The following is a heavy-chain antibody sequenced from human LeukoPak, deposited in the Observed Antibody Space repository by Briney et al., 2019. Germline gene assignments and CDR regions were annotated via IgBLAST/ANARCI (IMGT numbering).Heavy chain of an antibody. V-gene: IGHV3-64*01. CDR3: ARVSEWLVLDY. J-gene: IGHJ4*02. CDR1: GFTFSSYA. Sequence: PGGXLRLSCAASGFTFSSYAMHWVRQAPGKGLEYVSAISSKGGSTYYANSVKSTFTISRDNSKNPLYHQMGSLRAEDMAVYYCARVSEWLVLDYWGQGTLVTVSS. D-gene: IGHD6-19*01. CDR2: ISSKGGST.